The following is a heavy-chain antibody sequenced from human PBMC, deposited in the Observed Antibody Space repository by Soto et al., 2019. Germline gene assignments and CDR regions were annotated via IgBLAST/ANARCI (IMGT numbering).Heavy chain of an antibody. CDR2: IYYSGST. CDR1: GGSLSSYH. D-gene: IGHD5-12*01. CDR3: ARSRYSSYDSLDY. V-gene: IGHV4-59*08. J-gene: IGHJ4*02. Sequence: SETLFLTSTVSGGSLSSYHWGWSRQPPGKGLEWIGYIYYSGSTNYNPSLKSRVTISVDTSKNQFSLKLSSVTAADTAVYYCARSRYSSYDSLDYWGQGTLVTVS.